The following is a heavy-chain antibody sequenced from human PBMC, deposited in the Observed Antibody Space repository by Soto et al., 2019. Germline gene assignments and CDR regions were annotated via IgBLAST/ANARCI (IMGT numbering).Heavy chain of an antibody. Sequence: GGSLRLSCAASGFTFSSYAMHWVRQAPGKGLEWVAVISYDGSNKYYADSVKGRFTISRDNSKNTLYLQMNSLRAEDTAVYYCARDHTLNFPDFWSGYYSNWFDPWGQGTLVTVSS. J-gene: IGHJ5*02. CDR2: ISYDGSNK. D-gene: IGHD3-3*01. V-gene: IGHV3-30*04. CDR1: GFTFSSYA. CDR3: ARDHTLNFPDFWSGYYSNWFDP.